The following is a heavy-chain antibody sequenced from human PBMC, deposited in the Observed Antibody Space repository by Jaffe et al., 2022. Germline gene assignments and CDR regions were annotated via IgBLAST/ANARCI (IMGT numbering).Heavy chain of an antibody. V-gene: IGHV5-51*01. CDR2: IYPGDSDT. Sequence: EVQLVQSGAEVKKPGESLKISCKGSGYSFTSYWIGWVRQMPGKGLEWMGIIYPGDSDTRYSPSFQGQVTISADKSISTAYLQWSSLKASDTAMYYCVRHFPRGYSGPNPSNWFDPWGQGTLVTVSS. CDR3: VRHFPRGYSGPNPSNWFDP. CDR1: GYSFTSYW. D-gene: IGHD5-12*01. J-gene: IGHJ5*02.